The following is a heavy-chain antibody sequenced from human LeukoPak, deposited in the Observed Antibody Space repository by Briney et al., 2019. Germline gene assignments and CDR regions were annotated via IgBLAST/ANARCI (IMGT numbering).Heavy chain of an antibody. Sequence: SETLSLTCTVSGGSISSYYWSWIRQPPGKGLEWIGYIYYSGSTNYNPSLKSRVTISVDTSKNQFSLKLSSVTAADTAVYYCARLGKPYNPYYYDSSGYYLALFDYWGQGTLVTVSS. CDR3: ARLGKPYNPYYYDSSGYYLALFDY. CDR2: IYYSGST. D-gene: IGHD3-22*01. CDR1: GGSISSYY. V-gene: IGHV4-59*08. J-gene: IGHJ4*02.